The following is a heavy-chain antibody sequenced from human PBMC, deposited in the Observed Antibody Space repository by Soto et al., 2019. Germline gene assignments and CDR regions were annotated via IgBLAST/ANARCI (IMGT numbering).Heavy chain of an antibody. CDR2: INHSGST. D-gene: IGHD4-17*01. J-gene: IGHJ6*02. Sequence: QVQLQQWGAGLLKPSETLSLTCAVYGGSFSGYYWSWIRQPPGKGLEWIGEINHSGSTNYNPSLKSRVTISVDPSKNQFSLKLSSVTAADTAVYYCARGTGAAYGMDVWGQGTTVTVSS. CDR1: GGSFSGYY. CDR3: ARGTGAAYGMDV. V-gene: IGHV4-34*01.